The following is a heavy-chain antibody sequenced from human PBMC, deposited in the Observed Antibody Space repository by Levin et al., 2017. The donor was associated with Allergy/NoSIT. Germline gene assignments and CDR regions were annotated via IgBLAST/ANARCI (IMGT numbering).Heavy chain of an antibody. D-gene: IGHD1-1*01. V-gene: IGHV4-61*01. CDR1: GGSVSSGTYY. CDR3: ASPYRSILNY. CDR2: ISNSGST. Sequence: SQTLSLTCAVSGGSVSSGTYYWSWLRQPPGKGLEWLGYISNSGSTNYNPSLKNRVTISADTSKNQFSLRLSSVTAADTAVYYCASPYRSILNYWAQGIQVTVSS. J-gene: IGHJ4*02.